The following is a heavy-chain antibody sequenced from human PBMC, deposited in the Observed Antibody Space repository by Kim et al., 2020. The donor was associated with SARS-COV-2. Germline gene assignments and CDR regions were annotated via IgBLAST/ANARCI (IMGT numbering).Heavy chain of an antibody. J-gene: IGHJ4*02. D-gene: IGHD6-13*01. CDR2: IYWDDDK. CDR1: GFSLSTSGVG. CDR3: ARGLVAAGMVTFRGIDY. Sequence: SGPTLVKPTQTLTLTCTFSGFSLSTSGVGVGWIRQPPGKALEWLALIYWDDDKRYSPSLKSRLTITKDTSKNQVVLTMTNMDPVDTATYYCARGLVAAGMVTFRGIDYWGQGTLVTVSS. V-gene: IGHV2-5*02.